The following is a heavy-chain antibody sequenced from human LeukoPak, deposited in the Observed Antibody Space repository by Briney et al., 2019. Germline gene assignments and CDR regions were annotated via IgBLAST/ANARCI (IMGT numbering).Heavy chain of an antibody. Sequence: EPGGSLRLSCAASGFTFSSSAMSWVRQAPGKGLEWVSTISSSGGSTSYADSVKGRFTLSRDNSRNTLYLQMNSLGAEDTAVYYCAKDPYDFWSSMDVWGQGTTVTVSS. V-gene: IGHV3-23*01. CDR1: GFTFSSSA. CDR3: AKDPYDFWSSMDV. CDR2: ISSSGGST. J-gene: IGHJ6*02. D-gene: IGHD3-3*01.